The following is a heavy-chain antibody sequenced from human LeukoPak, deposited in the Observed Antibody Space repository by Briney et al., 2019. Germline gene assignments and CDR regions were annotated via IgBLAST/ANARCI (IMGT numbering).Heavy chain of an antibody. J-gene: IGHJ3*02. D-gene: IGHD3-10*01. CDR1: GFTFSSYS. V-gene: IGHV3-21*01. CDR3: ARDRRGYYGSGSGNHAFDI. Sequence: GGSLRLSCAASGFTFSSYSMNWVRQAPGKGLEWVSSISSSSSYIYYADSVKGRFTISRDNAKNSLYLQMNSLRAVDTAVYYCARDRRGYYGSGSGNHAFDIWGQGTMVTVSS. CDR2: ISSSSSYI.